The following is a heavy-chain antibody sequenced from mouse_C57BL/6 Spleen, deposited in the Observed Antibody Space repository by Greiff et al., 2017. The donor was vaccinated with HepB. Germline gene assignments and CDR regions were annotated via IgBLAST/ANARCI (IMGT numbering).Heavy chain of an antibody. D-gene: IGHD2-3*01. V-gene: IGHV1-82*01. J-gene: IGHJ4*01. CDR3: ASRDGYYDAMDY. CDR2: IYPGDGDT. CDR1: GYAFSSSW. Sequence: VKLMESGPELVKPGASVKISCKASGYAFSSSWMNWVKQRPGKGLEWIGRIYPGDGDTNYNGKFKGKATLTADKSSSTAYMQLSSLTSEDSAVYFCASRDGYYDAMDYWGQGTSVTVSS.